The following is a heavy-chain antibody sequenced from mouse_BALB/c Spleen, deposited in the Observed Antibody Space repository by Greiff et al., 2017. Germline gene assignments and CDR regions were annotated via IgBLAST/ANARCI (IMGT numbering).Heavy chain of an antibody. CDR1: GYSITSDYA. D-gene: IGHD2-4*01. CDR2: ISYSGST. J-gene: IGHJ3*01. CDR3: ARRGITTFAY. V-gene: IGHV3-2*02. Sequence: EVQLVESGPGLVKPSQSLSLTCTVTGYSITSDYAWNWIRQFPGNKLEWMGYISYSGSTSYNPSLKSRISITRDTSKNQFFLQLNSVTTEDTATYYCARRGITTFAYWGQGTLVTVSA.